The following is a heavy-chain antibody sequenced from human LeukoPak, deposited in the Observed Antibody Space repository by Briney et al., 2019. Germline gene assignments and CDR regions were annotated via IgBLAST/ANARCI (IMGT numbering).Heavy chain of an antibody. V-gene: IGHV3-15*01. D-gene: IGHD4-17*01. Sequence: PGGSLRLSCAASRFTFSNAWMSWVRPAPGEGLEWVDYIKSKTDGGTTDYAAPVKGRFTISRDDSKNTLYLQMNSLRTEDTAVYYCTTDRDYGDYPEYYFDYWGQGTLVTVSS. CDR3: TTDRDYGDYPEYYFDY. J-gene: IGHJ4*02. CDR2: IKSKTDGGTT. CDR1: RFTFSNAW.